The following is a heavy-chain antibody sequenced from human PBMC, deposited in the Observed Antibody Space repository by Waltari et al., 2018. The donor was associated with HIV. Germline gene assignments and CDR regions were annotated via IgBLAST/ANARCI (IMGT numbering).Heavy chain of an antibody. CDR3: ARQDSSGGNYYYGMDV. D-gene: IGHD3-22*01. CDR2: ISSSSIYI. Sequence: EVQLVESGGGLVKPGGSLRLSCAASGFTFSGLSMNWVRQAPGKGLEWVSSISSSSIYISYADSVKGRFTISRDNAKNSLYLQMNSLRAEDTAVYYCARQDSSGGNYYYGMDVWGQGTTVTVSS. J-gene: IGHJ6*02. CDR1: GFTFSGLS. V-gene: IGHV3-21*01.